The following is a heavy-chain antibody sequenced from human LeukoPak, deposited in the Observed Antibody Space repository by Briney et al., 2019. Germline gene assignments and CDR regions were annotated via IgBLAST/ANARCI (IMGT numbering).Heavy chain of an antibody. CDR2: IDTNTGNP. J-gene: IGHJ4*02. D-gene: IGHD6-19*01. Sequence: ASVKVSCKASGYTFSSNAINWVRQAPGQGLEWMGWIDTNTGNPTYAQGFTGRFVFSLDTSVSTAYLQISSLKAEDTAVYSCARGRSSGWPILDYWGQGTLVTVSS. V-gene: IGHV7-4-1*02. CDR3: ARGRSSGWPILDY. CDR1: GYTFSSNA.